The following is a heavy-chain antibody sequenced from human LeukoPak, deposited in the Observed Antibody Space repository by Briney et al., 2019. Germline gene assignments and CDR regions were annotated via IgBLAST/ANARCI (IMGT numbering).Heavy chain of an antibody. CDR1: GFTFSSYS. J-gene: IGHJ4*02. CDR3: AKDRVFGIAAARSDY. D-gene: IGHD6-13*01. V-gene: IGHV3-23*01. Sequence: GGSLRLSCAASGFTFSSYSMNWVRQAPGKGLEWVSAISGSGGSTYYADSVKGRFTISRDNSKNTLYLQMNSLRAEDTAVYYCAKDRVFGIAAARSDYWGQGTLVTVSS. CDR2: ISGSGGST.